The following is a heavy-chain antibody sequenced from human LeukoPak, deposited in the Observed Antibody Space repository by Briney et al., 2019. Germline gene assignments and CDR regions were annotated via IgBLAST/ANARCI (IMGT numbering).Heavy chain of an antibody. CDR2: IYYSGST. V-gene: IGHV4-39*01. CDR3: ARQLVRYFDWFQGPSYFDY. Sequence: SETLSLTCTVSGGSISSSSYYWGWIRQPPGKGLEWIGSIYYSGSTYYNPSLKSRVTISVDTSKNQFSLKLSSVTAADTAVYYCARQLVRYFDWFQGPSYFDYWGQGTLVTVSS. D-gene: IGHD3-9*01. J-gene: IGHJ4*02. CDR1: GGSISSSSYY.